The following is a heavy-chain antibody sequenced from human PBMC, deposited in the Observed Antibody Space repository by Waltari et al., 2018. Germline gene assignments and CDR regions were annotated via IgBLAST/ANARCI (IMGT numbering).Heavy chain of an antibody. CDR2: ISWNSGSI. V-gene: IGHV3-9*03. J-gene: IGHJ3*02. Sequence: EVQLVESGGGLVQPGRSLRLSCGASGFTFDDYAMHWVRQAPGKGLEWVSGISWNSGSIGYADSVKGRFTISRDNAKDSLYLQMNSLRPEDMALYYCVKGTVVVIAIGAFDIWGQGTMVTVSS. CDR3: VKGTVVVIAIGAFDI. D-gene: IGHD2-21*01. CDR1: GFTFDDYA.